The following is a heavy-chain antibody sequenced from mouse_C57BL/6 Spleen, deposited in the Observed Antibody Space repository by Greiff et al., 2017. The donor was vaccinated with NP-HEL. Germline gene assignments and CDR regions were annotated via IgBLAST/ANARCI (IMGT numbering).Heavy chain of an antibody. Sequence: EVQLQQSGEGLVKPGGSLKLSCAASGFTFSSYAMSWVRQTPEKRLEWVAYISSGGDYIYYADTVKGRFTISRDNARNTLYLQMSSLKSEDTAMYYCTRGGYDYIDYWGQGTTLTVSS. J-gene: IGHJ2*01. CDR2: ISSGGDYI. CDR3: TRGGYDYIDY. D-gene: IGHD2-3*01. CDR1: GFTFSSYA. V-gene: IGHV5-9-1*02.